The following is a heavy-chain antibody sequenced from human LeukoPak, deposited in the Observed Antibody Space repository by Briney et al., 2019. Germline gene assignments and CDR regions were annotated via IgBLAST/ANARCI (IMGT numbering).Heavy chain of an antibody. CDR2: IYSGGST. V-gene: IGHV3-53*01. CDR1: GFTVSNNY. Sequence: GGSLRLSCAASGFTVSNNYMSWVRQAPGKGLEWVSVIYSGGSTYYADSVKGRFTISRDNSKNTLYLQMNSLRAEDTAVYYCARDRYYDTSGYYYSDYWGQGTLVTVSS. D-gene: IGHD3-22*01. J-gene: IGHJ4*02. CDR3: ARDRYYDTSGYYYSDY.